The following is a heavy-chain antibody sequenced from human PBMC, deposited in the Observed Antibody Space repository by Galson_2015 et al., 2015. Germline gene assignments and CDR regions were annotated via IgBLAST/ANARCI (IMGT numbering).Heavy chain of an antibody. CDR2: ISSSGSTI. V-gene: IGHV3-48*03. CDR3: ARVRACAYGIDCDY. J-gene: IGHJ4*02. Sequence: SLRLSCAASGFTFSTYEMTWVRRAPGKGLEWVSYISSSGSTIYYADSVKGRFTISRDNAKNSVYLQMNSLRAEDTAVYYCARVRACAYGIDCDYWGQGTLVTVSS. D-gene: IGHD3-10*01. CDR1: GFTFSTYE.